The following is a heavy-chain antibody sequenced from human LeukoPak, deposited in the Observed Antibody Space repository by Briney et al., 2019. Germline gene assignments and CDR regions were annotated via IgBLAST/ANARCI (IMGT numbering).Heavy chain of an antibody. CDR3: AKDVRDGYNYAEYFQH. D-gene: IGHD5-24*01. J-gene: IGHJ1*01. Sequence: GGSLRLSCAASGFTFSSYWMHWVRQDPVKGLLWVSRINGDGSSTDYADSEKGRFTISRDNAKNTVYLQMNSLKAEDTAVYYCAKDVRDGYNYAEYFQHWGQGTLVTVSS. CDR1: GFTFSSYW. V-gene: IGHV3-74*01. CDR2: INGDGSST.